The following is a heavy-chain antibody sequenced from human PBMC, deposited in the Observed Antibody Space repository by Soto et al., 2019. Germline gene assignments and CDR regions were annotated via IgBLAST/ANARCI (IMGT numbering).Heavy chain of an antibody. D-gene: IGHD4-17*01. CDR1: GGSISSSSYY. J-gene: IGHJ4*02. CDR3: ARGRTVTPFDY. V-gene: IGHV4-39*01. Sequence: QLQLQESGPGLVKPSETLSLTCTVSGGSISSSSYYWGWIRQPPGKGLEWIGSIYYSGSTYYNPSLMSRVTISVDTSKNQFSLKLSSVTAADTAVYYCARGRTVTPFDYWGQGTLVTVSS. CDR2: IYYSGST.